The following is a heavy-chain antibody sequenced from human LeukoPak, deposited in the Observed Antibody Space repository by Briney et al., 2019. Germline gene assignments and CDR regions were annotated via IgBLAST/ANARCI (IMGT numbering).Heavy chain of an antibody. Sequence: SVKVSCNASGGTFLSYAISWVRQAPGQGLEWMGGIIPIFGTANYAQKFQGRVTMTRDTSTSTVYMELSSLRSEDTAVYYCARDDSPSGMPAFDIWGQGTMVTVSS. CDR1: GGTFLSYA. V-gene: IGHV1-69*05. CDR2: IIPIFGTA. J-gene: IGHJ3*02. CDR3: ARDDSPSGMPAFDI. D-gene: IGHD2-2*01.